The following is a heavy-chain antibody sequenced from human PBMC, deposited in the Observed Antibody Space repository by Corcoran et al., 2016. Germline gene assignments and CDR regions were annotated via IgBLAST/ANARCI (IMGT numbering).Heavy chain of an antibody. CDR3: TRGSGGYGMDV. D-gene: IGHD1-26*01. V-gene: IGHV3-73*02. Sequence: EVQLVESGGDLVQPGGSLRLSCAASGFTFSDSAIHWVRQASGKGLEWVGRIRSRPNSYATAYAASLGGRFTISRDDSKNTAYLQMNSLKTEDTAVYYCTRGSGGYGMDVWGQVTTVTVSS. CDR1: GFTFSDSA. J-gene: IGHJ6*02. CDR2: IRSRPNSYAT.